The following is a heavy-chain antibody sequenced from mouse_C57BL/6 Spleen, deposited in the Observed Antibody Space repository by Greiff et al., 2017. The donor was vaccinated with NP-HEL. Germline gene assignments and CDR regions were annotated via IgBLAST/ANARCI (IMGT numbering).Heavy chain of an antibody. Sequence: EVQLQQSGPELVKPGASVKISCKASGYSFTDYNMNWVKQSNGKSLEWIGVINPNYGTPSYNQKFKGKATLTVDQSSSTAYMQLNSLTTEDSAVYYCARSDYGSSYWYFDVWGTGTTVTVSS. D-gene: IGHD1-1*01. V-gene: IGHV1-39*01. CDR2: INPNYGTP. CDR1: GYSFTDYN. J-gene: IGHJ1*03. CDR3: ARSDYGSSYWYFDV.